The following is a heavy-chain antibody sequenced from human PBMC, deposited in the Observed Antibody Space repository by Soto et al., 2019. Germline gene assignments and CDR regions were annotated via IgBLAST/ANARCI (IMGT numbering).Heavy chain of an antibody. CDR2: ISYDGSNK. V-gene: IGHV3-30-3*01. CDR3: ARDRRDCTNGVCYTSGAFDI. J-gene: IGHJ3*02. Sequence: GGSLRLSCAASGFTFSSYAMHWVRQAPGKGLEWVAVISYDGSNKYYADPVKGRFTMSTDNSKNTLYLQMNSLRAEDTAVYYCARDRRDCTNGVCYTSGAFDIWGQGTMVTVS. D-gene: IGHD2-8*01. CDR1: GFTFSSYA.